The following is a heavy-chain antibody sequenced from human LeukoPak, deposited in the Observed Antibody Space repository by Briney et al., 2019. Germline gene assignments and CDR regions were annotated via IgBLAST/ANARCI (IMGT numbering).Heavy chain of an antibody. CDR1: GFTFSGYT. J-gene: IGHJ4*02. CDR3: ARHKDYGFDY. D-gene: IGHD4-17*01. V-gene: IGHV3-48*02. CDR2: ISFSSSTV. Sequence: GGPLRLSCAASGFTFSGYTMNWVRQAPGKGLEWVSHISFSSSTVSYADSVKGRFTISRDNANNSLYLQMNSLRDEDTAVYYCARHKDYGFDYWGQGTLATVSS.